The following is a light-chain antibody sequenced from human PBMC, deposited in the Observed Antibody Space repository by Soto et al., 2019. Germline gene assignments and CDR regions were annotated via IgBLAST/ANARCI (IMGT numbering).Light chain of an antibody. Sequence: QSVLTQPASVCVSPGQSITISCTGTSSDVGAYNYVSWFQQHPGKAPTLIISEVSNRPSGVSNRFSGSKSGNAASLTISGLQAEDEADYFCFSFTTDWTHVFGTGTKVTVL. CDR2: EVS. J-gene: IGLJ1*01. CDR1: SSDVGAYNY. CDR3: FSFTTDWTHV. V-gene: IGLV2-14*01.